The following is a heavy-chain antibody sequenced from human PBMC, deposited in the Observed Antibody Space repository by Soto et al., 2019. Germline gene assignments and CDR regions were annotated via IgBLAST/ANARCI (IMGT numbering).Heavy chain of an antibody. D-gene: IGHD3-10*01. CDR1: GGSVSSGSYY. CDR3: ARGGLLWFGELFPYGMDV. CDR2: IYYSGST. V-gene: IGHV4-61*01. J-gene: IGHJ6*02. Sequence: SETLSLTCTVSGGSVSSGSYYWSWIRQPPGKGLEWIGYIYYSGSTNYNPSLKSRVTISVDTSKNQFSLKLSSVTAADTAVYYCARGGLLWFGELFPYGMDVWGQGTTVTVSS.